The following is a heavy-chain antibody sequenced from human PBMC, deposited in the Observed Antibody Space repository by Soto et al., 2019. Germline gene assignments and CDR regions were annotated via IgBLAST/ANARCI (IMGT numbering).Heavy chain of an antibody. J-gene: IGHJ4*02. D-gene: IGHD3-3*02. CDR3: TRGGHFYECMI. Sequence: QVQLPESGPGLVKPSETLSLTCTVSDGSVSSYGYYWTWVRQAPGKGLEWIGYIAYNEGTSYNPSLRSRVTITADTSKSQFSLDLSFATAADTALYYCTRGGHFYECMIWGQGTPVTVSS. V-gene: IGHV4-61*08. CDR1: DGSVSSYGYY. CDR2: IAYNEGT.